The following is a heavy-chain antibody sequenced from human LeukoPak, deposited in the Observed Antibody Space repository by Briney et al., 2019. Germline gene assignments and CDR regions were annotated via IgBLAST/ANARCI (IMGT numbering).Heavy chain of an antibody. CDR2: VSYDGSDK. J-gene: IGHJ4*02. V-gene: IGHV3-30*18. CDR3: AKDSRGGLWFHYFDS. D-gene: IGHD3-10*01. Sequence: GGSLRLSCVASGFVFRGFGMHWVRQAPGRGLEWVAGVSYDGSDKYYGDSVKGRFTISRDNSKNMLYLQMNNLRVEDTALYYCAKDSRGGLWFHYFDSWGQGTLVTVSS. CDR1: GFVFRGFG.